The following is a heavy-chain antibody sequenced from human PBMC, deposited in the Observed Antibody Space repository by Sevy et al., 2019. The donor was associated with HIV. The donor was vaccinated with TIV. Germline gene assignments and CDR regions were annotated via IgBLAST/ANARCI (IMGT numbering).Heavy chain of an antibody. CDR2: IWYDGSNK. Sequence: GGSLRLSCAASGFSFSNYGMHWVRQAPGKGLEWAAVIWYDGSNKYHADSVKGRFTISRDNSKNTLYLQMHSSRAEDTAVYYCARPVIVIVPAAVAVTGYFDYWGQGTLVTVSS. D-gene: IGHD2-2*01. J-gene: IGHJ4*02. CDR3: ARPVIVIVPAAVAVTGYFDY. V-gene: IGHV3-33*01. CDR1: GFSFSNYG.